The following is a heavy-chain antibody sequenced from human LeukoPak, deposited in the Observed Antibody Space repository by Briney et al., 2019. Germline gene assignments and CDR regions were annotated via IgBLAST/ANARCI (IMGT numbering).Heavy chain of an antibody. J-gene: IGHJ4*02. CDR3: ARDRTTVTVFDY. D-gene: IGHD4-17*01. CDR1: GFTFSSYW. Sequence: GGSLRLSCAASGFTFSSYWMHWVRQAPGKGLVWVSRIHSDGSITSYADSVKGRFTVSRDNAKNTLYLQMNSLRADDTAVYYCARDRTTVTVFDYWGQGTLVTVSS. CDR2: IHSDGSIT. V-gene: IGHV3-74*01.